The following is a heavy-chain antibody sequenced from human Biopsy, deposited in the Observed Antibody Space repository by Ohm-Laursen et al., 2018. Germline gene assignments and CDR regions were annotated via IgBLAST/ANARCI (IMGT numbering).Heavy chain of an antibody. J-gene: IGHJ4*02. CDR1: GGTFSSYA. Sequence: ASVKASCKASGGTFSSYAISWVRQAPGQGLEWMGMINPSGSTTSYPQIFQGRVTMTRDTSKSTVYMELSSLRSADTAVYFCARNTGWYGDLYYFDYWGQGTLVTVSS. V-gene: IGHV1-46*01. CDR3: ARNTGWYGDLYYFDY. D-gene: IGHD6-19*01. CDR2: INPSGSTT.